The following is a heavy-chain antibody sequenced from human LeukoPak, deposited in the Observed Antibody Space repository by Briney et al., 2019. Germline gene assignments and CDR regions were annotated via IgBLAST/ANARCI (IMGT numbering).Heavy chain of an antibody. J-gene: IGHJ3*02. Sequence: SETLSLTCAVSGDSMSGYYWSWIRQPPGKGLEWIGYIYNGDGNYNPSLKSRVTISADTSKNQFSLELTSVTAADTAVYYCARYRAFDIWGRGTMVTVSS. CDR1: GDSMSGYY. V-gene: IGHV4-59*01. CDR3: ARYRAFDI. CDR2: IYNGDG.